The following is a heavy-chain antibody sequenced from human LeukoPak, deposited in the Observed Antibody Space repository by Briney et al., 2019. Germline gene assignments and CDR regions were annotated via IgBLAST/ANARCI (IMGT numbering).Heavy chain of an antibody. Sequence: GGSLRLSCADSGFSCSSYAMNWVRQAPGEGLEWVSIIFGAGKNTTYYADSVKGRFTVSRDNSKNTLYLQMTSLRPEDTAIYYSAKRNTVVRGGPSFDYWGQGILVAVSS. CDR1: GFSCSSYA. CDR2: IFGAGKNTT. CDR3: AKRNTVVRGGPSFDY. J-gene: IGHJ4*02. D-gene: IGHD3-10*01. V-gene: IGHV3-23*03.